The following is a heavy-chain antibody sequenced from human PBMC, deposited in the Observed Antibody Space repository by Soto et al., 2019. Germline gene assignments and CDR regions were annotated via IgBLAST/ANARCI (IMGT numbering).Heavy chain of an antibody. J-gene: IGHJ4*02. Sequence: AASVKVSCKASGYTFTSYGISWVRQAPGQGLEWMGWISAYNGNTNYAQKLQGRVTMTTDTSTSTAYMELRSLRSDDTAVYYCARAGYYDSSGQPFDYWGQGTLVTVSS. CDR1: GYTFTSYG. V-gene: IGHV1-18*01. CDR2: ISAYNGNT. CDR3: ARAGYYDSSGQPFDY. D-gene: IGHD3-22*01.